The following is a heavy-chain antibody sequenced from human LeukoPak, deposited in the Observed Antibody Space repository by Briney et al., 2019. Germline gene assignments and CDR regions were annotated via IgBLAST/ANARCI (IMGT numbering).Heavy chain of an antibody. V-gene: IGHV3-11*01. D-gene: IGHD3-10*01. CDR2: ISNSGSTI. CDR1: GFTFSDYY. Sequence: GGSLRLSYAASGFTFSDYYMSWIRQAPGKGLEWVSYISNSGSTIYYADSVKGRFTISRDNAKNSLYLQMNGLRAEDTAVYYGARGGWFGELSYYFDYWGQGTLVTVSS. CDR3: ARGGWFGELSYYFDY. J-gene: IGHJ4*02.